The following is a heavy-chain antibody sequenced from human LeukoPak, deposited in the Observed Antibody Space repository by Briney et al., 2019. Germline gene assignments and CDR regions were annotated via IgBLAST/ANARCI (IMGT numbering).Heavy chain of an antibody. CDR2: IYNSGST. V-gene: IGHV4-59*08. D-gene: IGHD5-24*01. CDR3: ARQRWLQHHIDY. J-gene: IGHJ4*02. Sequence: SETLSLTCTVSGGSISSYYWSWIRQPPGKGLEWIGYIYNSGSTNYNPSLKSRVTISVDTSKNQFSLKLSSVTAADTAVYYCARQRWLQHHIDYWGQGTLVTVSS. CDR1: GGSISSYY.